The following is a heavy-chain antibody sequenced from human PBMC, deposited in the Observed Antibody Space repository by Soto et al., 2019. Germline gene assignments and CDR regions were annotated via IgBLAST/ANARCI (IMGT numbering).Heavy chain of an antibody. V-gene: IGHV4-31*03. J-gene: IGHJ4*02. CDR2: IYNSGST. Sequence: SETLSLTSTVSAGSIISGVYYWSWIRQHPGKGLEWIGYIYNSGSTYYNPSLKSRVTISGDTSKNQFSLKLSSVTAAETAVYYCARDRLAGGYFDYWGQGTLVTVSS. CDR3: ARDRLAGGYFDY. CDR1: AGSIISGVYY. D-gene: IGHD2-15*01.